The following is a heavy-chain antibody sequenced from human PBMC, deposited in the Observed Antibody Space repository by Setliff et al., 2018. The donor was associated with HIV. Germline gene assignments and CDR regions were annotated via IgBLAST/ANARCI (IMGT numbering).Heavy chain of an antibody. J-gene: IGHJ6*03. V-gene: IGHV4-59*11. D-gene: IGHD3-10*01. CDR1: WESKINHD. CDR2: MFRGGGR. CDR3: VGVPSYYGTGTLWV. Sequence: SETLSLTCSVSWESKINHDWGWIRQSPGRGLEWIGSMFRGGGRQFQPSLASRVSISGATSKNQFSPKMTSVTPADTAVYFCVGVPSYYGTGTLWVWGKGITVTVS.